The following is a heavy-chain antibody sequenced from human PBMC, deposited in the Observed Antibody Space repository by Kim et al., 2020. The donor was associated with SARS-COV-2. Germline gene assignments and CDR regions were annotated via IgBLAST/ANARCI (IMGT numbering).Heavy chain of an antibody. CDR2: NT. Sequence: NTHYAQKLQGRVTMTTDTSTSTAYMELRSRRSDDTAVYYCAREDMAGFDPWGQGTLVTVSS. CDR3: AREDMAGFDP. D-gene: IGHD2-15*01. J-gene: IGHJ5*02. V-gene: IGHV1-18*01.